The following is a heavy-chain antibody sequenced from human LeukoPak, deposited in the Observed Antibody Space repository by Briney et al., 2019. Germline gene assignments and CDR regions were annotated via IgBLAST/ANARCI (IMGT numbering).Heavy chain of an antibody. CDR2: IYYSGST. CDR1: GGSISSDY. D-gene: IGHD6-13*01. V-gene: IGHV4-59*01. J-gene: IGHJ4*02. Sequence: PSETLSLTCTVSGGSISSDYWSWIRQPPGNGLEWIGYIYYSGSTNYNPSLKSRVTISVDTSKNQFSLKLSSVTAADTAVYYCARAEGIAAAGLDYWGQGTLVTVSS. CDR3: ARAEGIAAAGLDY.